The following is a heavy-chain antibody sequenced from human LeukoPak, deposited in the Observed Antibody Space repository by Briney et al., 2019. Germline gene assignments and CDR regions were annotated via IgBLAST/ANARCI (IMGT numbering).Heavy chain of an antibody. CDR1: GFIFSNYG. D-gene: IGHD1-26*01. Sequence: GGSLRLSCAASGFIFSNYGMNWVRQAPGKGLEWVSSISSSSSYIYYADSVKGRFTISRDNAKNSLYLQMNSLRAEDTAVYYCARDTGAQYAFDIWGQGTMVTVSS. J-gene: IGHJ3*02. V-gene: IGHV3-21*01. CDR2: ISSSSSYI. CDR3: ARDTGAQYAFDI.